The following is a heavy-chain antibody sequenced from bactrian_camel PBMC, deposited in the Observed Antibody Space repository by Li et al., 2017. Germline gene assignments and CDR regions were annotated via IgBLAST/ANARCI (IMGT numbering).Heavy chain of an antibody. CDR3: NGRFGTDDTLYDH. V-gene: IGHV3S53*01. D-gene: IGHD1*01. CDR1: GATQDIGC. Sequence: HVQLVEYGGGSVQAGGSLRLSCVASGATQDIGCMGWFRQVPGLEREGIGSIDSDGITTYADSLKARFTISRDNAKSTLYLQMNNLKSEDTARYYCNGRFGTDDTLYDHWGQGTQV. CDR2: IDSDGIT. J-gene: IGHJ4*01.